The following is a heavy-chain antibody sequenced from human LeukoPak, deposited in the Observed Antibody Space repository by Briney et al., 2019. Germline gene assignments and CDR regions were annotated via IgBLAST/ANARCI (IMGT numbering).Heavy chain of an antibody. V-gene: IGHV4-59*01. D-gene: IGHD1-26*01. CDR1: GGSISNYY. CDR3: AKVGWIVGSYMYYFDY. J-gene: IGHJ4*02. CDR2: MYYSGNT. Sequence: SETLSLTCTVSGGSISNYYWSWIRQPPGKGLEWIGYMYYSGNTNYNPSLKSRVTISVDTSKNKLSLKLSSVTAADTAMYYCAKVGWIVGSYMYYFDYWGQGTLVTVSS.